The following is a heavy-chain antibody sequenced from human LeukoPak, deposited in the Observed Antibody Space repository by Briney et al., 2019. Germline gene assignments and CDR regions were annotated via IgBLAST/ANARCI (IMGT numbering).Heavy chain of an antibody. CDR2: ISSSGSTI. CDR3: ATRYCTISACRASSYKSFDV. CDR1: GFTFSDYY. J-gene: IGHJ6*04. D-gene: IGHD2-8*01. V-gene: IGHV3-11*04. Sequence: PGGSLRLSCAASGFTFSDYYMSWIRQAPGKGLEWVSYISSSGSTIYYADSVKGRFTVSRDNAKNSLYLQLTSLRAEDTAVYYCATRYCTISACRASSYKSFDVWGKGTTVTVSS.